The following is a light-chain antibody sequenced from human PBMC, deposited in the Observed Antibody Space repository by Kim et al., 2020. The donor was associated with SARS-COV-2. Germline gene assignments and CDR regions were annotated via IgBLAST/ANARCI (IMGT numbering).Light chain of an antibody. V-gene: IGKV3-11*01. J-gene: IGKJ1*01. CDR3: QQRSDWWT. Sequence: EIVMTQSPATLSLPPGERATLSCRASQSISSYLAWYQQKPGQAPRLLIYNASNRATDIPARFSGSGSGTDFTLTIGSLEPEDFAVYYCQQRSDWWTFGQGTKVDIK. CDR2: NAS. CDR1: QSISSY.